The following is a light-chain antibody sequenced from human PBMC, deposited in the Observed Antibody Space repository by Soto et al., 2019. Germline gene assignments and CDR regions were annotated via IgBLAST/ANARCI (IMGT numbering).Light chain of an antibody. Sequence: IQLREAPSSLSASAGDRVSITCRASQSVSSWLAWYQHKPGKAPKLLIYKASTLETGVPSRFSGSGSGTGFTLTITSLQPDDFATYYCQQYNSYPWTCGQGTKVDIK. J-gene: IGKJ1*01. V-gene: IGKV1-5*03. CDR2: KAS. CDR3: QQYNSYPWT. CDR1: QSVSSW.